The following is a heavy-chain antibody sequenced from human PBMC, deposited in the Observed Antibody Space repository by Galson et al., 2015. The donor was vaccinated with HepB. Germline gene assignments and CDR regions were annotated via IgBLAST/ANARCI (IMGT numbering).Heavy chain of an antibody. Sequence: SLRLSCAASGFTFSSYGMHWVRQAPGKGLEWVAVISYDGSNKYYADSVKGRFTTSRDNSKNTLYLQMNSLRAEDTAVYYCAKDSGYDDDAFDIWGQGTMVTVSS. CDR2: ISYDGSNK. CDR3: AKDSGYDDDAFDI. CDR1: GFTFSSYG. D-gene: IGHD5-12*01. J-gene: IGHJ3*02. V-gene: IGHV3-30*18.